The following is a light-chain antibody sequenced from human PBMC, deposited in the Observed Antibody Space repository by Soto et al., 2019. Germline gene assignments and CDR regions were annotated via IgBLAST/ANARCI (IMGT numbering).Light chain of an antibody. J-gene: IGKJ4*01. V-gene: IGKV3-11*01. CDR2: DAS. Sequence: ETVLTQSPATLSLSPGERATLSCRASQNVDIYVAWYQQRPGQAPRLLIYDASNRDTGIPARFIGTGSGTDFTLTISRLEPEDFGIYYCQQRKNWLPLTFGGGTRVEIK. CDR3: QQRKNWLPLT. CDR1: QNVDIY.